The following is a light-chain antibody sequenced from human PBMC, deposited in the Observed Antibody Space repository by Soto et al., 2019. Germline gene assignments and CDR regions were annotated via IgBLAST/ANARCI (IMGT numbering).Light chain of an antibody. V-gene: IGKV1-9*01. J-gene: IGKJ4*01. Sequence: IQLTQSPSSLSASVGDRVTITCRASQGISSYLAWYHQKPGKTPKLLIYAASTFQSGVPSRFSGSGSGTDFTLTISSLQPEDFATYYCQQPNSYPLTFGGGTKVEIK. CDR2: AAS. CDR1: QGISSY. CDR3: QQPNSYPLT.